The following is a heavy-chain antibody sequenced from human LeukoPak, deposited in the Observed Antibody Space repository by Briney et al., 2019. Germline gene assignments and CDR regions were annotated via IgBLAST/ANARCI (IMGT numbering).Heavy chain of an antibody. Sequence: GGSLRLSCAASGFTFSSYAMSWVRQAPGKGLEWVSAISGSGGSTYYADSVKGRFTISRDNSRNTLYLQMNSLIGEDTAVYYCARDGYNNVALDLWGQGTLVTVSS. CDR3: ARDGYNNVALDL. CDR2: ISGSGGST. V-gene: IGHV3-23*01. CDR1: GFTFSSYA. J-gene: IGHJ5*02. D-gene: IGHD5-24*01.